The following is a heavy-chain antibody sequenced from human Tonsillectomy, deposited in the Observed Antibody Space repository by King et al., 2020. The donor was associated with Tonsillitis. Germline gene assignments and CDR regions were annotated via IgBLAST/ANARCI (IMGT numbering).Heavy chain of an antibody. CDR3: ARHAWVQLGGGGFEY. CDR1: GASMRNYY. V-gene: IGHV4-59*08. D-gene: IGHD6-13*01. J-gene: IGHJ4*02. CDR2: IFDNGNT. Sequence: QLQESGPRLVKPSETLSLTCTVSGASMRNYYCSWIRQPPGKGLEWIGYIFDNGNTNYNPSLKSRVTMSADTSKNQFSLNLISLTAADTAMYYCARHAWVQLGGGGFEYWGQGALVTVSS.